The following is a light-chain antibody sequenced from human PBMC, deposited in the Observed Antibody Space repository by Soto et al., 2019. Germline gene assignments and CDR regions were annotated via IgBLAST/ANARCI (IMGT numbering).Light chain of an antibody. CDR3: QNYGSWYS. CDR1: QPIGGDY. J-gene: IGKJ2*01. CDR2: GVS. Sequence: VLTQSPDIVSMSRGGRATISCRASQPIGGDYLAWYQQRPGQAPRLLMFGVSTRAAGISDRFSGTGSGTDFNLTINSLEPEDVAGYYCQNYGSWYSFGQGTKVDIK. V-gene: IGKV3-20*01.